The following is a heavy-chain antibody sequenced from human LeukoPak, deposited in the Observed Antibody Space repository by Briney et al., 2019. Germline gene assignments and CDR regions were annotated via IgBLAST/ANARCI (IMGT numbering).Heavy chain of an antibody. J-gene: IGHJ4*02. CDR1: GFTFSNYE. CDR3: ARDGPAYYDSSGYSDY. CDR2: ISTSGNTI. V-gene: IGHV3-48*03. D-gene: IGHD3-22*01. Sequence: PGGSLRLSCAASGFTFSNYEMNWVRQAPGKGLEWVSYISTSGNTIYYADSVKGRFTISRDNAKNSLYLQMNSLRAEDTAVYYCARDGPAYYDSSGYSDYWGQGTPVTVSS.